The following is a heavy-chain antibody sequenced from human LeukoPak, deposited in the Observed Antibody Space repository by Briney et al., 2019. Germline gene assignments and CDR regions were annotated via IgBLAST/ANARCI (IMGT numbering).Heavy chain of an antibody. CDR3: AKGPHYYDSSGYQNYYYYYYMDV. CDR1: GFTFSSYA. J-gene: IGHJ6*03. Sequence: PGGSLRLSCAASGFTFSSYAMHWVRQAPGKGLEWVAVISYDGSNKYYADSVKGRFTISRDNSKNTLYLQMNSLRAEDTAVYYCAKGPHYYDSSGYQNYYYYYYMDVWGKGTTVTVSS. D-gene: IGHD3-22*01. CDR2: ISYDGSNK. V-gene: IGHV3-30*04.